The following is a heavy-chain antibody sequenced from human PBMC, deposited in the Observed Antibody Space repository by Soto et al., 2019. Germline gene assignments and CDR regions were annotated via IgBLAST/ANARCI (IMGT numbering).Heavy chain of an antibody. V-gene: IGHV4-4*02. D-gene: IGHD2-2*01. CDR1: GGSISSSNW. J-gene: IGHJ6*02. CDR3: ERFRGRDIVVVPAYYGMDV. CDR2: IYHSGST. Sequence: QVQLQESGPGLVKPSGTLSLTCAVSGGSISSSNWWSWVRQPPGKGLEWIGEIYHSGSTNYNPSLKSRVTISVDTSKNPISLKLSSVTAADTAVYYCERFRGRDIVVVPAYYGMDVWGQGTTVTVSS.